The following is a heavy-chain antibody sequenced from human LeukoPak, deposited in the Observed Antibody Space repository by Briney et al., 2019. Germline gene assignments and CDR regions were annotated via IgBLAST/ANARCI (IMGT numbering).Heavy chain of an antibody. CDR3: ARDLFSYAMNV. CDR2: IYSGGST. Sequence: GGSLRLSCAASGFTVSANYLTWVRQAPGKGLEWVSIIYSGGSTNYADSVRGRFTISRDNSKNTLYLQMNSLRVEDTAIYFCARDLFSYAMNVWGRGTPVTVSS. CDR1: GFTVSANY. V-gene: IGHV3-53*01. J-gene: IGHJ6*02.